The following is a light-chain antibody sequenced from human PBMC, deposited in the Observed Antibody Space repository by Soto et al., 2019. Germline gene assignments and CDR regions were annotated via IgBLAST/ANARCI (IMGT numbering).Light chain of an antibody. CDR2: LEGSGAY. Sequence: QLVLTQSSSASASLGSSVKLTCTLSSGHNSYIIAWHQQQPGKAPRYLMKLEGSGAYNKGSGVPDRFSGSRSGADRYLTISNLQSEDEADYYCETWDSDTRVFGGGTKLTVL. CDR3: ETWDSDTRV. V-gene: IGLV4-60*03. CDR1: SGHNSYI. J-gene: IGLJ3*02.